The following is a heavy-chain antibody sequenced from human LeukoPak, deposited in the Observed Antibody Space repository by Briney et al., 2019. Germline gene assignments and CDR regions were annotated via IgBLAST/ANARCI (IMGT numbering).Heavy chain of an antibody. D-gene: IGHD6-19*01. Sequence: PGGSLRPSCAASGFTVSSNYMSWVRQAPGKGLEWVSAIYSGGSTYYADSVMARFTISRDNSKNTLYLLMNSLRAEDTAVYYCARSSGIGWYDYWGQGTLVTVSS. J-gene: IGHJ4*02. CDR2: IYSGGST. CDR3: ARSSGIGWYDY. CDR1: GFTVSSNY. V-gene: IGHV3-53*01.